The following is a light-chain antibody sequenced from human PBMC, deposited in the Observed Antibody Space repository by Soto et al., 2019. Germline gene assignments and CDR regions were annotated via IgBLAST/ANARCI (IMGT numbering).Light chain of an antibody. Sequence: EIVMTQSPATLSVSPGERATLSCRASQSVSSNLAWYQQKPGQAPRLLIYGASTRATGIPASFSGRGSGTEFTLPISSLQSEDFSVYYRQQYHNWPLFTFCPGTKVDIK. CDR3: QQYHNWPLFT. CDR1: QSVSSN. J-gene: IGKJ3*01. CDR2: GAS. V-gene: IGKV3-15*01.